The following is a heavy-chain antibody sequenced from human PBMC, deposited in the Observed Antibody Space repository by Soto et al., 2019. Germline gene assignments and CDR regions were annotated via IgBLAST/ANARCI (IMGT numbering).Heavy chain of an antibody. Sequence: EVQLVESGGGLVQPGGSLSLSCEASGFTFSDLHMDWVRQAPGKGLEWVGRIRNKADSDTTHYAASVKGRFTVSRDDSKSALYLQRHRLRTADTCVYFCVRVPYNNGWYPDYWGRGTLVTVSS. D-gene: IGHD6-19*01. J-gene: IGHJ4*02. V-gene: IGHV3-72*01. CDR2: IRNKADSDTT. CDR1: GFTFSDLH. CDR3: VRVPYNNGWYPDY.